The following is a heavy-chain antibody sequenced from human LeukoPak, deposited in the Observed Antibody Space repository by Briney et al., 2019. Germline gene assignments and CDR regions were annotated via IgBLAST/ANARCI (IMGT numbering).Heavy chain of an antibody. CDR3: ARSPMGWGYGMDV. Sequence: GESLRISCKASGYSFTTYWIGWVRQMPGKGLEWMGIIYPADSTAKYSPSFRGQVTISADKSISTAYLQWTNLKASDTAKYYCARSPMGWGYGMDVWGQGTTVTVSS. J-gene: IGHJ6*02. V-gene: IGHV5-51*01. D-gene: IGHD3-10*01. CDR1: GYSFTTYW. CDR2: IYPADSTA.